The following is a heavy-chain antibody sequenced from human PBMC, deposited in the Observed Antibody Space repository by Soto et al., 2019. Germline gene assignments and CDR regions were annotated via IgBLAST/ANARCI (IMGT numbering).Heavy chain of an antibody. V-gene: IGHV3-23*01. CDR1: GFTFSSYA. J-gene: IGHJ4*02. Sequence: GGSLRLSCAASGFTFSSYAMSWVRQAPGKGLEWVSAISGSGGSTYYADSVKGRFTISRDNSKNTLYLQMNSLRAEDTAVYYCAKDTDVVVVAATHRYFDYWGQGTLVTVSS. CDR2: ISGSGGST. D-gene: IGHD2-15*01. CDR3: AKDTDVVVVAATHRYFDY.